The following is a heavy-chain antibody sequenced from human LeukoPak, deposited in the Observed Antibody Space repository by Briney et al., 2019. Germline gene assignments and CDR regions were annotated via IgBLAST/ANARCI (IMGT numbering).Heavy chain of an antibody. D-gene: IGHD6-19*01. V-gene: IGHV3-33*01. Sequence: GRSLRLSCAASGFNFSSYGMHWVRQAPGKGLEWVTSIWFDGSNIHSADSVKGRVIISRDNSKSARYLQVNSLRAEDTAIYYWARDSLPMAVTGPFDHWGQGALVTVSS. CDR1: GFNFSSYG. CDR2: IWFDGSNI. CDR3: ARDSLPMAVTGPFDH. J-gene: IGHJ4*02.